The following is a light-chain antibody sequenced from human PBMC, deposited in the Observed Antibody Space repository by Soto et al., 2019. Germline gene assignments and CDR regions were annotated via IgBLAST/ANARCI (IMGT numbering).Light chain of an antibody. J-gene: IGLJ2*01. CDR3: STWDDTLSGVV. CDR2: SNN. CDR1: SSNIGSNT. Sequence: QSVLTQPPSASGTPGQRATISCSGSSSNIGSNTVNWYQQLPGTAPKLLIYSNNQRPSGVPDRFSGAKSGTSASLAISGLQSEDEADYYCSTWDDTLSGVVFGGGTKLTVL. V-gene: IGLV1-44*01.